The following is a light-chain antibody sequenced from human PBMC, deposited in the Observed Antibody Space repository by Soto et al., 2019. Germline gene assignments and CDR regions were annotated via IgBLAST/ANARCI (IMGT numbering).Light chain of an antibody. CDR1: QSVSSSY. J-gene: IGKJ3*01. CDR2: GAS. Sequence: DIVLTQSPGTLSLSPGERAALSCRASQSVSSSYLAWYQQKPGQPPRLLIYGASTRATGIPDRFSGSGSGTDFTLTISRLEPEDFAVYYCQQYGNSFFTFGPGTKVDIK. V-gene: IGKV3-20*01. CDR3: QQYGNSFFT.